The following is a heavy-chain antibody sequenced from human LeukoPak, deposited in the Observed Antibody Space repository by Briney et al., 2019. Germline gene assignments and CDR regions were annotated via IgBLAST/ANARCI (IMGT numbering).Heavy chain of an antibody. D-gene: IGHD3-10*01. Sequence: PSETLSLTCTVSGGSISSYYWSWIRQPPGKGLDWIGDIYYSWSTNYNPSLKSRVTISVDTYKNQFSLKLSSVTAADTAVYYCARVVYYGSGTYFQHWGQGTLVTVSS. CDR2: IYYSWST. CDR1: GGSISSYY. J-gene: IGHJ1*01. CDR3: ARVVYYGSGTYFQH. V-gene: IGHV4-59*01.